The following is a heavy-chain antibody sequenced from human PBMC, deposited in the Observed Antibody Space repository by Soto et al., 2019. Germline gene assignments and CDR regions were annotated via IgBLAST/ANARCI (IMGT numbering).Heavy chain of an antibody. Sequence: SETLSLTCAVYGGSFSCYYWIWIRQPPGKGLEWIGEINHSGSTNYNPSLKSRVTISVDTSKNQFSLKLSSVTAADTAVYYCARVLGTYYDFWSGPAILNWFDPWGQGTLVTVSS. CDR3: ARVLGTYYDFWSGPAILNWFDP. V-gene: IGHV4-34*01. D-gene: IGHD3-3*01. CDR1: GGSFSCYY. CDR2: INHSGST. J-gene: IGHJ5*02.